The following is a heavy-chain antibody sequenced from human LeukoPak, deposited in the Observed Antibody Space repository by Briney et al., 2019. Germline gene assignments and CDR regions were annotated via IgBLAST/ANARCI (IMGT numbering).Heavy chain of an antibody. CDR3: ARAAYSGYDNYFDY. J-gene: IGHJ4*02. D-gene: IGHD5-12*01. Sequence: SETLSLTCTVSGGLISSYYWSWIRQPPGKGLEWIGYIYYSGSTKYNPSLKSRVTMSVDTSKNQFSLKLSSVTAADTAVYYCARAAYSGYDNYFDYWGQGTLVTVSS. CDR2: IYYSGST. CDR1: GGLISSYY. V-gene: IGHV4-59*12.